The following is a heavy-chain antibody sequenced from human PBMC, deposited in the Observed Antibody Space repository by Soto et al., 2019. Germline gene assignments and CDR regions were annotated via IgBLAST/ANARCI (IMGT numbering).Heavy chain of an antibody. CDR1: GGTFSSYA. V-gene: IGHV1-69*13. D-gene: IGHD6-6*01. Sequence: ASVKVSCKASGGTFSSYAISWVRQAPGQGLEWMGGIIPIFGTANYAQKFQGRVTITADESTSTAYMELSSLRSGDTAVYYCARVGDSSSSLEVYYYGMDVWGQGTTVTAP. J-gene: IGHJ6*02. CDR2: IIPIFGTA. CDR3: ARVGDSSSSLEVYYYGMDV.